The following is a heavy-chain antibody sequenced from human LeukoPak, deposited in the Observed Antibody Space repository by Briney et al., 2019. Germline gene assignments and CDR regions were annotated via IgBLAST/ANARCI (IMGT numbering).Heavy chain of an antibody. D-gene: IGHD6-19*01. V-gene: IGHV3-30*18. CDR3: AKVGEQWLGRAFFDY. CDR1: GFTFSSYG. CDR2: ISYDGSNK. J-gene: IGHJ4*02. Sequence: GGSLRLSCAASGFTFSSYGMHWVRQAPGKGLEWVAVISYDGSNKYYADSVKGRFTISRDNSKNTLYLQMNSLRAEDTAVYYCAKVGEQWLGRAFFDYWGQGTLVTVSS.